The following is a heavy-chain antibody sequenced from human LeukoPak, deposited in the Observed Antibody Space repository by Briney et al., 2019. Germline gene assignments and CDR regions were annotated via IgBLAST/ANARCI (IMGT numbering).Heavy chain of an antibody. D-gene: IGHD6-6*01. Sequence: GGSLRLSCAASGFTFSTYWMSWVRQAPGKGLEWVSSISSSSSYIYYADSVKGRFTISRDNAKNSLYLQMNSLRAEDTAVYYCARDLTLGQLVPNPLFDYWGQGTLVTVSS. J-gene: IGHJ4*02. CDR1: GFTFSTYW. V-gene: IGHV3-21*01. CDR2: ISSSSSYI. CDR3: ARDLTLGQLVPNPLFDY.